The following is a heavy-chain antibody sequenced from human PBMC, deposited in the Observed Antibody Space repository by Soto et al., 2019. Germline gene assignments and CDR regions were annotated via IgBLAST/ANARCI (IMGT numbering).Heavy chain of an antibody. CDR3: AKCSTIIVVVIALGFGY. D-gene: IGHD2-21*01. V-gene: IGHV3-23*04. J-gene: IGHJ4*02. Sequence: EVQLVESGGGLVQPGGSLRLSCAASGFTFSIYAMSWVRQAPGKGLEWVSAISGSGGSTYYADSVKGRFTISRDNSKNTLYLQMNSLRAEDTDVYCCAKCSTIIVVVIALGFGYWGQGTLVTVSS. CDR1: GFTFSIYA. CDR2: ISGSGGST.